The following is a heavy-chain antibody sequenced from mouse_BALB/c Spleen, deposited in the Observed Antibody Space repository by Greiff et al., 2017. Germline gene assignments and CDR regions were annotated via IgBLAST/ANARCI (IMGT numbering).Heavy chain of an antibody. J-gene: IGHJ4*01. CDR3: ARSITTVVATPMDD. Sequence: EVHLLESGGGLVQPGGSRKLSCAASGFTFSSFGMHWVSQAPGKGLEWIAYISSGSSTIYYADTVKGRCTISTDNPTNTLFLQMTSLRSEDTAMYYCARSITTVVATPMDDWGEGTSVTVSS. CDR1: GFTFSSFG. D-gene: IGHD1-1*01. V-gene: IGHV5-17*02. CDR2: ISSGSSTI.